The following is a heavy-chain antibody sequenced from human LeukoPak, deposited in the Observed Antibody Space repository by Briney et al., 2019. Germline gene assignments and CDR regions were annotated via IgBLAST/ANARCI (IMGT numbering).Heavy chain of an antibody. V-gene: IGHV4-34*01. CDR1: GESFSGHY. J-gene: IGHJ4*02. D-gene: IGHD3-10*01. Sequence: SETLSLTCAVYGESFSGHYWTWIRQPPGRGLEWIGEINHSGSTTSNPSLNNRVTISVDMSKNQFSLKLTSVTAADTAVYYCARPRYGSGSLDSWGQGTLVTASS. CDR3: ARPRYGSGSLDS. CDR2: INHSGST.